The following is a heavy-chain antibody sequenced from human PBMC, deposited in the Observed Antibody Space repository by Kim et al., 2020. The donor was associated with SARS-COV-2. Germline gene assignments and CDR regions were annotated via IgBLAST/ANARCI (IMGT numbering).Heavy chain of an antibody. D-gene: IGHD4-17*01. CDR2: ISHTGDIT. CDR1: GFTFSSYG. CDR3: AIRGFNYGAYNY. J-gene: IGHJ4*02. V-gene: IGHV3-23*01. Sequence: GGSLRLSCAGSGFTFSSYGMSWVRQAPGKGLEWVSAISHTGDITDYADSMKGRFTISRDNSKNTLYLQMNSLRADDTALYYCAIRGFNYGAYNYWGQGTLVTVSS.